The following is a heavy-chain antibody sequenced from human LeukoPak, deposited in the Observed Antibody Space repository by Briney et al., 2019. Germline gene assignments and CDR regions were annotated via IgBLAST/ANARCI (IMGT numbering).Heavy chain of an antibody. Sequence: ASVKVSCKVSGYTLTELSMHWVRQAPGKGLEWMGGFDPENGETIYAQKFQGRVTMTEDKSKDTAYMELSSLRSEDTAVYYCATDKPHGSGSYFGRDFDYWGQGTLVTVSS. D-gene: IGHD3-10*01. CDR2: FDPENGET. CDR1: GYTLTELS. V-gene: IGHV1-24*01. J-gene: IGHJ4*02. CDR3: ATDKPHGSGSYFGRDFDY.